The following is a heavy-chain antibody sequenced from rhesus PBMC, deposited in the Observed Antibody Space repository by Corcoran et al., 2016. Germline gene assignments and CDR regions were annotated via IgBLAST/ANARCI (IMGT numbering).Heavy chain of an antibody. D-gene: IGHD6-31*01. CDR3: ARIYSSGPDY. J-gene: IGHJ4*01. CDR2: IYGSSTST. V-gene: IGHV4S10*01. CDR1: GGSISDRYR. Sequence: QVQLQESGPGVVKPSETLSLTCAVSGGSISDRYRWSWIRQPPGKGLEWIGYIYGSSTSTNYNPSLKSRVTISKDTSKNQVYLKLSSVTAADTAVYYCARIYSSGPDYWGQGVLVTVSS.